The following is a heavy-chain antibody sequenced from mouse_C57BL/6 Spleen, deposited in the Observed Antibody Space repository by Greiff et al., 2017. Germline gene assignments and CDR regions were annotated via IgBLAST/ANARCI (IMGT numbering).Heavy chain of an antibody. CDR2: ISSGGSYT. V-gene: IGHV5-6*01. D-gene: IGHD6-1*01. Sequence: VESGGDLVKPGGSLKLSCAASGFTFSSYGMSWVRQTPDKRLEWVATISSGGSYTYYPDSVKGRFTISRDNAKNTLYLQMSSLKSEDTAMYYCARRKPYFDYWGQGTTLTVSS. CDR3: ARRKPYFDY. J-gene: IGHJ2*01. CDR1: GFTFSSYG.